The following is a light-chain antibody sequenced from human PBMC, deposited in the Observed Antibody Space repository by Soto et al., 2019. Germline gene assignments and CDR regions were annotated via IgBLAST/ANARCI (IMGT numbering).Light chain of an antibody. CDR2: ATS. CDR1: QSIGTY. V-gene: IGKV1-39*01. Sequence: DIQMTQSPSALSAYVCDRVTLTCRASQSIGTYLQWYQQKPGTAPKVLISATSRLQRGVPERFSGSGSGTDFTLTIRSLQPEELATYYCQQSYTIPISFGQGTRLDIK. J-gene: IGKJ5*01. CDR3: QQSYTIPIS.